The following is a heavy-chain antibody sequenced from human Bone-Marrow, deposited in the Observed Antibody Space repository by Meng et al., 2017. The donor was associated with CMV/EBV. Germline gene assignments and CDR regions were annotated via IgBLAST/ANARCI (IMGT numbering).Heavy chain of an antibody. D-gene: IGHD3-3*01. CDR1: GGSISSSSYY. CDR2: IYYSGST. Sequence: SETLSLTCTVSGGSISSSSYYWGWIRQPPGKGLEWIGSIYYSGSTYYNPSLKSRVTISVDTSKNQFSLKLSSVTAADTAVYYCARETYYDFWSGYYTRGVVDYWGQGTLVTGSS. CDR3: ARETYYDFWSGYYTRGVVDY. J-gene: IGHJ4*02. V-gene: IGHV4-39*07.